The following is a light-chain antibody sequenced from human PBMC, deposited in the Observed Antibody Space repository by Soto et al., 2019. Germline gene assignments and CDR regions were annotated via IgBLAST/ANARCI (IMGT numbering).Light chain of an antibody. CDR3: QQYGSSPPYT. Sequence: EIVMTQSPGTLSLSPGERATLSCRASQTINNNFLGWYQQKPGQPPRLLIFAASRRATGIPDRFSGSGSGTDFTLTISRVEPGDFGVYYCQQYGSSPPYTFGLGTKVDIK. CDR2: AAS. J-gene: IGKJ2*01. CDR1: QTINNNF. V-gene: IGKV3-20*01.